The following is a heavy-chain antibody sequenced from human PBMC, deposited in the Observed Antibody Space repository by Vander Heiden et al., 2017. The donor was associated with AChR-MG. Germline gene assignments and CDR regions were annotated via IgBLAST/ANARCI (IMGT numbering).Heavy chain of an antibody. Sequence: QVQLVESGGGVVQPGRSLRLSCAASGFTFSSYAMHWVRQAPGKGLEWVAVISYDGSNKYYADSVKGRFTISRDNSKNTLYLQMNSLRAEDTAVYYCARVYGARWYFDYWGQGTLVTVSS. J-gene: IGHJ4*02. CDR1: GFTFSSYA. CDR2: ISYDGSNK. CDR3: ARVYGARWYFDY. D-gene: IGHD3-10*01. V-gene: IGHV3-30-3*01.